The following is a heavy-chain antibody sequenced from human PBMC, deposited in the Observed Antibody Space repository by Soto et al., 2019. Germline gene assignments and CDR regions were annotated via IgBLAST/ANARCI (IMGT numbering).Heavy chain of an antibody. CDR1: GGSISDGAYY. Sequence: QVQLQESGPGLVKPSQTLSLTCTVSGGSISDGAYYWSWIRQPPGKGLEWIGHIYDSGNTYNNPSPKSRLTISVDTSKNHFSLNLNSVTAADTAVYYCASGLSGDKVDQWGQGTLVTVSS. CDR3: ASGLSGDKVDQ. J-gene: IGHJ4*02. V-gene: IGHV4-30-4*01. D-gene: IGHD2-21*01. CDR2: IYDSGNT.